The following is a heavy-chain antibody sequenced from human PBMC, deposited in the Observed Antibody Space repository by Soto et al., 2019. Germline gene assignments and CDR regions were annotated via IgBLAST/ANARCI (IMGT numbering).Heavy chain of an antibody. Sequence: SETLSLTCTVSGGSISSSSYYWGWIRQPPGKGLEWIGSIYYSGSTYYNPSLKSRVTISVDTSKNQFSLKLSSVTAADTAVYYCARASSTVYYYYGMDVWGQGTTVPVSS. CDR2: IYYSGST. CDR1: GGSISSSSYY. V-gene: IGHV4-39*01. D-gene: IGHD4-17*01. CDR3: ARASSTVYYYYGMDV. J-gene: IGHJ6*02.